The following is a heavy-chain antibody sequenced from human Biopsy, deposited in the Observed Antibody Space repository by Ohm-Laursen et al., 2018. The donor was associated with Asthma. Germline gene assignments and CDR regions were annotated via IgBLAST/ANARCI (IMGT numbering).Heavy chain of an antibody. D-gene: IGHD3-10*01. Sequence: SSVKVSCKASGGTFGRYAISWVRQAPGQGLEWMGGIIPIFGTANCAQKFQGRVTITADESTSTAYMELSSLRSEDTAVYYCARHPYVDGSDNYYYRGNDYYLGMDVWGQGTTVTVSS. CDR2: IIPIFGTA. V-gene: IGHV1-69*01. CDR1: GGTFGRYA. J-gene: IGHJ6*02. CDR3: ARHPYVDGSDNYYYRGNDYYLGMDV.